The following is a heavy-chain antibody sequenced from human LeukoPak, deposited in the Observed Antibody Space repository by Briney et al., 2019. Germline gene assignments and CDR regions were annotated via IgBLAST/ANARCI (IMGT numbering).Heavy chain of an antibody. Sequence: PSETLSLTCTVSGGSISSSSYYWGWIRQPPGKGLEWIGSIYYSGSTYYNPSLKSRVTISVDTSKNQFSLKLSSVTAADTAVYYCARYGLLGLSEINAFDIWGQGTMVTVSS. CDR3: ARYGLLGLSEINAFDI. D-gene: IGHD2-2*01. J-gene: IGHJ3*02. V-gene: IGHV4-39*07. CDR2: IYYSGST. CDR1: GGSISSSSYY.